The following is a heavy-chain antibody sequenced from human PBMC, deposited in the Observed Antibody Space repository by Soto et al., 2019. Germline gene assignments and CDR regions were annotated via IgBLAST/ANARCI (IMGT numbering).Heavy chain of an antibody. CDR1: GDSISTNSAG. CDR2: TYYRSKWFT. CDR3: SRGGTVLDY. Sequence: PSQTLSLTCAISGDSISTNSAGWNWIRQSPSRGLEWLGRTYYRSKWFTDYAISVKNRITISPDTSNNQISLQLNPVTPEDTAVYYCSRGGTVLDYCGQGAMPTVYS. V-gene: IGHV6-1*01. D-gene: IGHD2-21*02. J-gene: IGHJ4*02.